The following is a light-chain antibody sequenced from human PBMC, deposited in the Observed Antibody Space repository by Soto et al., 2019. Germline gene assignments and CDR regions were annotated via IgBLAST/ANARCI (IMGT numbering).Light chain of an antibody. CDR3: QQYNCHCPWT. Sequence: DIQMTQSPSILSASVGDRVTITCRASQSVSTWLAWYQQKPGKAPQVLISMASTLESGVPSRFSGSGSGTEFTITISSLPPDDFAPYACQQYNCHCPWTFGQGTQVEIK. J-gene: IGKJ1*01. CDR1: QSVSTW. V-gene: IGKV1-5*03. CDR2: MAS.